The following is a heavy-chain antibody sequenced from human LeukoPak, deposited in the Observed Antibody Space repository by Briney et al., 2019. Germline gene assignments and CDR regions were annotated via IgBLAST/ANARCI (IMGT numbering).Heavy chain of an antibody. CDR1: GGSISSYY. CDR3: ARDFDPGAFDI. V-gene: IGHV4-59*01. D-gene: IGHD3-9*01. Sequence: ETLSLTCTVSGGSISSYYWSWIRQPPGKGLEWIGYIYYSGSTNYNPSLKSRVTISVDTSKNQFSLKLSSVTAADTAVYYCARDFDPGAFDIWGQGTMVTVSS. J-gene: IGHJ3*02. CDR2: IYYSGST.